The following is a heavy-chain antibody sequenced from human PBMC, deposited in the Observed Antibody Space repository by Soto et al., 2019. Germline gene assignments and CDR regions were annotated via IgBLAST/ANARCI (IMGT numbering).Heavy chain of an antibody. CDR1: GFTFSSYG. CDR2: IWYDGSNK. D-gene: IGHD6-25*01. V-gene: IGHV3-33*01. J-gene: IGHJ4*02. CDR3: ARDRFSSDRYYFDY. Sequence: QVQLVESGGGVVQPGRSLRLSCAASGFTFSSYGMHWVRQAPGKGLEWVAVIWYDGSNKYYADSGKGRFTISRDNSKNTLYLQMNSLRAEDTAVYYCARDRFSSDRYYFDYWGQGTLVTVSS.